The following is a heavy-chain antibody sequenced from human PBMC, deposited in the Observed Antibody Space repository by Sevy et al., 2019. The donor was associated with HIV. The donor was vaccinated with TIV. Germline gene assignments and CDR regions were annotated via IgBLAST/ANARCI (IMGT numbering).Heavy chain of an antibody. D-gene: IGHD1-26*01. CDR1: GYTFTGYY. Sequence: ASVKVSCKASGYTFTGYYMYWVRQAPGQGLEWMGRINPNSGATNSAQKFQGRVTMTRDTSISTAYMELSSLRSDDTAVYYCGLLVGATGGGDAFDIWGQGTMVTVSS. V-gene: IGHV1-2*06. CDR3: GLLVGATGGGDAFDI. CDR2: INPNSGAT. J-gene: IGHJ3*02.